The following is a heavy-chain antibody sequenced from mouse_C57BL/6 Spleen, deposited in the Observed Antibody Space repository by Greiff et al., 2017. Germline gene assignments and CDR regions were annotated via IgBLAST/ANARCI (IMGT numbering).Heavy chain of an antibody. CDR1: GYSITSGYY. D-gene: IGHD1-1*01. V-gene: IGHV3-6*01. J-gene: IGHJ2*01. CDR2: ISYDGSN. Sequence: EVQVVESGPGLVKPSQSLSLTCSVTGYSITSGYYWNWIRQFPGNKLEWMGYISYDGSNNYNPSLKNRISITRDTSKNQFFLKLNSVTTEDTATYYCARAFITTVVGYFDYWGQGTTLTVSS. CDR3: ARAFITTVVGYFDY.